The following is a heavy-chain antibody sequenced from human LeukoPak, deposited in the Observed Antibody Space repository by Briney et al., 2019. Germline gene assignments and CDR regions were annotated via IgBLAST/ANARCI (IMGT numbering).Heavy chain of an antibody. CDR3: AKAVSGWDAFDI. D-gene: IGHD6-19*01. CDR2: ISWNSGSI. Sequence: GRSLRLSCAASGFTFDDYAMHWVRQAPGKGLEWVSGISWNSGSIGYADSVKGRFTISRDNAKNSLYLQMNSLRAEDTALYYSAKAVSGWDAFDIWGQGTMVTVSS. V-gene: IGHV3-9*01. J-gene: IGHJ3*02. CDR1: GFTFDDYA.